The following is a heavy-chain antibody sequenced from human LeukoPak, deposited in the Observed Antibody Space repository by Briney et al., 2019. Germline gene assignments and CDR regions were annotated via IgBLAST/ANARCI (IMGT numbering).Heavy chain of an antibody. CDR3: AKDSFTVVRGVGSDDGFAV. Sequence: GGSLRLSCAASGFTFATYGMSWVRQAPGKGLEWVSVVGDSDETTRYADSVKGRFFISRDNSKNTVHLQMNSLRAEDTAVYYCAKDSFTVVRGVGSDDGFAVWGQGTMVTVSS. V-gene: IGHV3-23*01. CDR2: VGDSDETT. CDR1: GFTFATYG. J-gene: IGHJ3*01. D-gene: IGHD3-10*01.